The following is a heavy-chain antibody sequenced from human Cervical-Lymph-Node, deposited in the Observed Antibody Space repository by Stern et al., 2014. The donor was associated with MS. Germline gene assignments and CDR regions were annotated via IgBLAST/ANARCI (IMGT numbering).Heavy chain of an antibody. V-gene: IGHV1-69*18. Sequence: VQLVQSGAEVKKPGSSVRVSCKASGGTFSTHVISWIRQAPGQGLEWMGRISPMFGRARYAHKFQGRLKITADESTTTAHMEFSSLTSEDVAVYYCAKERGDSFDFATWGQGTLVTVSS. CDR3: AKERGDSFDFAT. D-gene: IGHD2-21*02. J-gene: IGHJ4*02. CDR2: ISPMFGRA. CDR1: GGTFSTHV.